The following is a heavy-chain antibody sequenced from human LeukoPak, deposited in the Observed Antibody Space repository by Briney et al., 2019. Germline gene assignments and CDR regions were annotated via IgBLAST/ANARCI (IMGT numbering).Heavy chain of an antibody. CDR1: GFTFSSYS. Sequence: GSLRLSCTASGFTFSSYSMNWVRQAPGKGLEWVSHISVSSTTIYYADSVKGRFTISRDNAKNSLYLQMNSLRAEDTAVYYCARAWGSDYDLNYWGQGTLVTVSS. J-gene: IGHJ4*02. D-gene: IGHD5-12*01. CDR2: ISVSSTTI. CDR3: ARAWGSDYDLNY. V-gene: IGHV3-48*04.